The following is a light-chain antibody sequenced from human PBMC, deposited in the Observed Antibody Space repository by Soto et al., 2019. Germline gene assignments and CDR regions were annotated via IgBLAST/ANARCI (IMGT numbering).Light chain of an antibody. CDR1: QTISTW. V-gene: IGKV1-5*03. Sequence: DIQVTQSPPTLSASVGDRVTITCRASQTISTWMAWYQQKPGKAPKLLIYKASTLTSGVPPRFSGSGSGTEFTLTISSLQSEDFTIYYCQYYNNWLATFGGGTKVDIK. CDR2: KAS. CDR3: QYYNNWLAT. J-gene: IGKJ4*01.